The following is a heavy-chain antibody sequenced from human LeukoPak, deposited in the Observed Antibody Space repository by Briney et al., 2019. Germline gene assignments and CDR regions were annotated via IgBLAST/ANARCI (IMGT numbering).Heavy chain of an antibody. J-gene: IGHJ4*02. CDR1: GFTVSSNY. CDR3: ASGRAAAKY. D-gene: IGHD6-13*01. V-gene: IGHV3-66*01. Sequence: PGGSLRLSCAASGFTVSSNYMSWVRQAPGKGLEWVSVIYSGGDTNYADSVKGRFTISRDNSKNTLYLQMNSLSADDTAVYYCASGRAAAKYWGQGTLVTVSS. CDR2: IYSGGDT.